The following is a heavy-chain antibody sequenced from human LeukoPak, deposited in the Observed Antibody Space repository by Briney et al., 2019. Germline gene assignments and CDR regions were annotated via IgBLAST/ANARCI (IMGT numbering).Heavy chain of an antibody. J-gene: IGHJ4*02. CDR3: ARERGTSFNY. CDR1: GFTFSSYW. CDR2: INSEGSSI. V-gene: IGHV3-74*01. Sequence: GGSLRLSCAASGFTFSSYWMHWVRQAPGKGLVWVSRINSEGSSIGYADSVKGRFTISRDNAKNTLYLQMSNLRAEDTAVYYCARERGTSFNYGGQGTLVTVSS. D-gene: IGHD5-12*01.